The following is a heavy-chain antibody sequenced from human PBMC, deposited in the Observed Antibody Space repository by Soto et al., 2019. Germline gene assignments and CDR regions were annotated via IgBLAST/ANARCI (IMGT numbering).Heavy chain of an antibody. D-gene: IGHD5-12*01. Sequence: PGGSLRLSCAASGFTFDDYAMHWVRQAPGKGLEWVSGISWNSGSIGYADSVKGRFTISRDNAKNSLYLQMNSLRAEDTALYYCAKDMGNGYSGYDGHYYYGMDVWGQGTTVTVSS. CDR2: ISWNSGSI. J-gene: IGHJ6*02. V-gene: IGHV3-9*01. CDR1: GFTFDDYA. CDR3: AKDMGNGYSGYDGHYYYGMDV.